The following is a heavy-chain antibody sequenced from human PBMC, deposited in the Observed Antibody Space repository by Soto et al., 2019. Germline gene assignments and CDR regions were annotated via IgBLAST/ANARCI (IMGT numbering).Heavy chain of an antibody. Sequence: PSETLSLTCTVSGGSISSGVYYWSWIRQHPGKGLEWIGYIYYSGSTNYNPSLKSRVTISVDTSKNQFSLKLSSVTAADTAVYYCARGYSSGWKRGGYYYYYMDVWGKGTTVTVSS. V-gene: IGHV4-31*03. D-gene: IGHD6-19*01. CDR3: ARGYSSGWKRGGYYYYYMDV. CDR2: IYYSGST. J-gene: IGHJ6*03. CDR1: GGSISSGVYY.